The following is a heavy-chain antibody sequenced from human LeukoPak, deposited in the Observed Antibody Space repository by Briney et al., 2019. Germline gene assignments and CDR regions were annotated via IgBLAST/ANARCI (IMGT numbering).Heavy chain of an antibody. CDR2: INPSVGST. Sequence: ASLKVSCRASGYTFTSHYMHWVRQAPGQELESMGVINPSVGSTSSPQKYQGRVTMSRDTSTSTVYMELSSLKSEDTAVYYCAAPGASGFVGNFWSGPLDFWGQGALVTVSS. V-gene: IGHV1-46*01. CDR1: GYTFTSHY. CDR3: AAPGASGFVGNFWSGPLDF. J-gene: IGHJ4*02. D-gene: IGHD3-3*01.